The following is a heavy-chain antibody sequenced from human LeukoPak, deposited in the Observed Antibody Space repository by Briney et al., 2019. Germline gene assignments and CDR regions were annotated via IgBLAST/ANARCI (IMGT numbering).Heavy chain of an antibody. CDR2: INPNSGGT. V-gene: IGHV1-2*02. D-gene: IGHD3-10*01. CDR3: ARDLYGSGSYYDWFDP. J-gene: IGHJ5*02. Sequence: ASVKASCKVSGYTFTGYYMHWVRQAPGQGLEWMGWINPNSGGTNYAQKFQGRVTMTRDTSISTAYMELSRLRADDTAVYYCARDLYGSGSYYDWFDPWGQGTLVTVSS. CDR1: GYTFTGYY.